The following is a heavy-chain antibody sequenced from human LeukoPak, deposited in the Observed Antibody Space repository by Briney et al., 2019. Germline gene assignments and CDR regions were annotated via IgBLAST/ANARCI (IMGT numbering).Heavy chain of an antibody. Sequence: GGSLRLSCAASGFTFRNYAMSWVRQSPGKGLEWVAAISAGGDSTYYADSVQGRITISRDNSKNTLYLQMNSLRAEDTAVYYCARMEVSGYYHTYYYYYYGMDVWGQGTTVTVSS. J-gene: IGHJ6*02. CDR2: ISAGGDST. CDR3: ARMEVSGYYHTYYYYYYGMDV. V-gene: IGHV3-23*01. D-gene: IGHD3-22*01. CDR1: GFTFRNYA.